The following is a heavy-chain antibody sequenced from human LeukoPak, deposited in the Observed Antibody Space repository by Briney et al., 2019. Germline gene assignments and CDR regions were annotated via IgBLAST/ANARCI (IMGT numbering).Heavy chain of an antibody. Sequence: SETLSLTCTVSGGSISSYYWSWIRQPPGKGLEWIGHIYTSGSTNYNPSLKSRVTISVDTSKNQFSLKVSSVTAADTAVYYCARTYSSSSHFDYWGQGTLVKVSS. D-gene: IGHD6-6*01. CDR3: ARTYSSSSHFDY. V-gene: IGHV4-4*09. J-gene: IGHJ4*02. CDR1: GGSISSYY. CDR2: IYTSGST.